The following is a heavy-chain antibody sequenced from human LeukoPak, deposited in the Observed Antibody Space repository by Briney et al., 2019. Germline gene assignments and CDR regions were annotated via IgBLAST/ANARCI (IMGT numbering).Heavy chain of an antibody. D-gene: IGHD6-13*01. V-gene: IGHV3-30-3*01. CDR1: GFTFSSYA. CDR2: ISYDGSNK. CDR3: ARRDSSSWYEDAFDI. J-gene: IGHJ3*02. Sequence: PGRSLRLSCAASGFTFSSYAMHLVRQAPGKGLEWVAVISYDGSNKYYADSVKGRFTISRDNSKNTLYLQMNSLRAEDTAVYYCARRDSSSWYEDAFDIWGQGTMVTVSS.